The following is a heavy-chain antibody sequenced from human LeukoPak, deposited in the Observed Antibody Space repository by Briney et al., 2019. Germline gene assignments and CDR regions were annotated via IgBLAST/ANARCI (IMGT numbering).Heavy chain of an antibody. J-gene: IGHJ4*02. V-gene: IGHV3-74*01. CDR1: GFTLCTYW. CDR2: ISYDGSNT. CDR3: GVLTLNPG. Sequence: GGSLRLSCAASGFTLCTYWMHWVRQAPGRGLVCVSRISYDGSNTNYADFVKGLFTISRHNAKNTLYLQMNSLRAEDTAVYYCGVLTLNPGWGQGTLVSVSS. D-gene: IGHD2-8*01.